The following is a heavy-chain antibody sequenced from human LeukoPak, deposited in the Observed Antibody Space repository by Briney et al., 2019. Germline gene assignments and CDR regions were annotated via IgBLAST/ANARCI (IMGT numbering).Heavy chain of an antibody. CDR3: ARGYNSGRGSLDY. D-gene: IGHD6-19*01. CDR2: ISSGSSTI. V-gene: IGHV3-48*04. Sequence: GGSLRLSCTASGFTYSTYSMNWVRQAPGKGLEWVSYISSGSSTIYYADSVRGRFTISRDNAKNSLYLQMNSLRAEDTAVFYCARGYNSGRGSLDYWGQGTLVTVSS. CDR1: GFTYSTYS. J-gene: IGHJ4*02.